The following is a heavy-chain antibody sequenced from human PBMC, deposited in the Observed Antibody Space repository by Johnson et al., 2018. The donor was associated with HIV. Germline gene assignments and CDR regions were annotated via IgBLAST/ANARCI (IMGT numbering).Heavy chain of an antibody. Sequence: VQLVESGGGLIQPGGSLRLSCAASGFTVSSSYMSWVRQAPGKGLEWVSGINWDGGRTGYADSVKGRFTISRDNAKNSLYLQMNSLRAEDTAVYYCEKDCDVVVTADDAFDIWGQGTMVTVSS. CDR3: EKDCDVVVTADDAFDI. J-gene: IGHJ3*02. CDR2: INWDGGRT. CDR1: GFTVSSSY. V-gene: IGHV3-66*03. D-gene: IGHD2-21*02.